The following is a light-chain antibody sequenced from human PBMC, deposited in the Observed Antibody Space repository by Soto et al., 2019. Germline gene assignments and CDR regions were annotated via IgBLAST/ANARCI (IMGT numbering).Light chain of an antibody. J-gene: IGKJ4*01. CDR2: GVS. CDR3: QQYGRSPLT. Sequence: IVLTQSPATLSLSPGERGTLSCRASQSVISTSLAWYQQRPGQAPRLLIHGVSSRATNIPDRFSGSGSGTDFPLSISRLEPEDSAVYYCQQYGRSPLTFGGGTKWEIK. V-gene: IGKV3-20*01. CDR1: QSVISTS.